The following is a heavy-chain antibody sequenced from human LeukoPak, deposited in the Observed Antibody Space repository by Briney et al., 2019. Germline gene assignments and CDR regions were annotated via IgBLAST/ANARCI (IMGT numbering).Heavy chain of an antibody. CDR2: ISGGGGST. D-gene: IGHD6-25*01. CDR3: AKVGVKSGWDAFDI. CDR1: GFTFSSYA. V-gene: IGHV3-23*01. J-gene: IGHJ3*02. Sequence: PGGSLRLSCAASGFTFSSYAMSWVRQAPGKGLEWVSAISGGGGSTDYADSVKGRFTISRDNSKNTLSLQMNSLRADDTAVYYCAKVGVKSGWDAFDIWGQGTMVTVSS.